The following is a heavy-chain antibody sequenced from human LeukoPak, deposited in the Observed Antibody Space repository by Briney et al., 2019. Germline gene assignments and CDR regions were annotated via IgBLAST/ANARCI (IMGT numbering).Heavy chain of an antibody. CDR1: GGSISSYY. Sequence: KPSETLSLTCTVSGGSISSYYWSWIRQPPGKGLEWIGYIYYSGSTNYNPSLKSRVTISVDTSKNQFSLKLSSVTAADTAVYYCARVPGYGGLFDYWGQGTLVTVSS. D-gene: IGHD4-23*01. CDR2: IYYSGST. J-gene: IGHJ4*02. V-gene: IGHV4-59*08. CDR3: ARVPGYGGLFDY.